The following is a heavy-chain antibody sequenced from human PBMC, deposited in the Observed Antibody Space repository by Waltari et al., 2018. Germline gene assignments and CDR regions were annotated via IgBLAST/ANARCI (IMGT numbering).Heavy chain of an antibody. CDR2: IHGTGRT. CDR1: GDPIINNYW. D-gene: IGHD2-15*01. CDR3: ARDRGRGLYLDS. V-gene: IGHV4-4*02. J-gene: IGHJ4*02. Sequence: QLQESRPGLVTPSATLSLTCAGSGDPIINNYWWSWVPQPPGKGLEWIGQIHGTGRTNYNPSFASRVDVSLDTSNNQFSLKLTSATVADTAVYYCARDRGRGLYLDSWGQGTVITVSP.